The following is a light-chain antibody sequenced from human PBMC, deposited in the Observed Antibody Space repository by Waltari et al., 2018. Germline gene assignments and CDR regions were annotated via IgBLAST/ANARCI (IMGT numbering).Light chain of an antibody. V-gene: IGLV2-14*01. Sequence: QSALTQPASVSGSPGPSIPISCTRTSHAVGGYNYVSWYQQHPGKAPKLMIYDVSKRPSGVSNRFSGSKSGNTASLTISGLQAEDEADYYCSSYTSSSTFVFGTGTKVTVL. CDR3: SSYTSSSTFV. CDR1: SHAVGGYNY. CDR2: DVS. J-gene: IGLJ1*01.